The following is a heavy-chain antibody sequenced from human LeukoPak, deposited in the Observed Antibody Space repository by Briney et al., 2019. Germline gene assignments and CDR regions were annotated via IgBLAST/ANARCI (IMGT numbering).Heavy chain of an antibody. CDR1: GYTFTSYG. Sequence: ASVKVPCKASGYTFTSYGISWVRQAPGQGLEWMGWISAYNGNTNYAQKLQGRVTMTTDTSTSTAYMELRSLRSDDTAVYYCARDGAYCGGDCPSDYWGQGTLVTVSS. CDR2: ISAYNGNT. D-gene: IGHD2-21*02. J-gene: IGHJ4*02. CDR3: ARDGAYCGGDCPSDY. V-gene: IGHV1-18*01.